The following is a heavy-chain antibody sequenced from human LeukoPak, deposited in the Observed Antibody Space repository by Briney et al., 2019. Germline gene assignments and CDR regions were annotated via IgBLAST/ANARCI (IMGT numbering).Heavy chain of an antibody. J-gene: IGHJ4*02. D-gene: IGHD6-13*01. CDR1: GFTFSSYE. CDR3: ASSSWYALDY. V-gene: IGHV3-48*03. CDR2: ISSSGSTM. Sequence: PGGSLRLFCAASGFTFSSYEMNWVRQAPGKGLEWISYISSSGSTMYYADSVKGRFTISRDNAKNSLYLQMNSLRAEDTAIYYCASSSWYALDYWGQGTLVTVSS.